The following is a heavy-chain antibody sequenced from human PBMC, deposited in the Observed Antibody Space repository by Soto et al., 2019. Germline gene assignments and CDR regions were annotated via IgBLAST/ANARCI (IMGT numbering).Heavy chain of an antibody. Sequence: QVQLVQSGAEVKKPGASMKLSCKASGYTFTRNAIHWVRQAPGQRLEWIGKIDAGNGNTKYSQKFQGRVTITRDTSASAVYMELSTLGSEDTFVYYCARSETDYSGFDYWGQGSLVTVSS. J-gene: IGHJ4*02. CDR2: IDAGNGNT. D-gene: IGHD3-9*01. CDR1: GYTFTRNA. CDR3: ARSETDYSGFDY. V-gene: IGHV1-3*01.